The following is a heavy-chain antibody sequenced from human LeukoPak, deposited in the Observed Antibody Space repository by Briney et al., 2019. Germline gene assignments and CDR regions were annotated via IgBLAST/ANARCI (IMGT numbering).Heavy chain of an antibody. Sequence: GASVKVSCKASGGTFSSYAISWVRQAPGQGLEWMGRIIPILGIANYAQKFQGRVTITADKSTSTAYMELSSLRSEDTAVYYCARDPIAAAAALGDAFDIWGQGTMVTVSS. D-gene: IGHD6-13*01. CDR2: IIPILGIA. CDR3: ARDPIAAAAALGDAFDI. J-gene: IGHJ3*02. CDR1: GGTFSSYA. V-gene: IGHV1-69*04.